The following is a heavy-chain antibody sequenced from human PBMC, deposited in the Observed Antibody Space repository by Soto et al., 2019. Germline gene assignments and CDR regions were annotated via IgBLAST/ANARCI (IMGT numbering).Heavy chain of an antibody. J-gene: IGHJ4*02. Sequence: EAQLVESGGGLVQPGGSLRLSCVASGSSVSNNYMGWVRQAPGKGLEWVLIIYSVGVTYYADSVKGRFTISRANSKNTLFLQMLSQRAEDTAVYYCARARPLGWELRGGYFDRGGQGALVTVSS. CDR2: IYSVGVT. D-gene: IGHD1-26*01. CDR3: ARARPLGWELRGGYFDR. V-gene: IGHV3-53*01. CDR1: GSSVSNNY.